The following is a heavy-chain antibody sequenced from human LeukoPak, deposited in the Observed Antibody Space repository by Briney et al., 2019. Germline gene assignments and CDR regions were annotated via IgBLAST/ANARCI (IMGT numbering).Heavy chain of an antibody. V-gene: IGHV4-39*01. CDR1: GGSISSSSYY. CDR3: ASPTYDFWTPGGYYYYYMDV. CDR2: IYYSGST. J-gene: IGHJ6*03. D-gene: IGHD3-3*01. Sequence: DPSETLSLTCTVSGGSISSSSYYWGWIRQPPGKGLEWIGSIYYSGSTYYNPSLKSRVTISVDTSKNQFSLKLSSVTAADTAVYYCASPTYDFWTPGGYYYYYMDVWGKGTTVTVSS.